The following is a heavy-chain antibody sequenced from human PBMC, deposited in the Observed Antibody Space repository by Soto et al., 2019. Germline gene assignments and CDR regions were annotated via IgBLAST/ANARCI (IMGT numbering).Heavy chain of an antibody. CDR3: ARDVLPTNGYCSSTSCPYPRVDGYYGMDV. CDR1: GYTFTGYY. CDR2: INPNSGGT. J-gene: IGHJ6*02. D-gene: IGHD2-2*01. V-gene: IGHV1-2*04. Sequence: ASVKVSCKASGYTFTGYYMHWVRQAPGQGLEWMGWINPNSGGTNYAQKFQGWVTMTRDTSISTAYMELSRLRSDDTAVYYCARDVLPTNGYCSSTSCPYPRVDGYYGMDVWGQGTTVTVSS.